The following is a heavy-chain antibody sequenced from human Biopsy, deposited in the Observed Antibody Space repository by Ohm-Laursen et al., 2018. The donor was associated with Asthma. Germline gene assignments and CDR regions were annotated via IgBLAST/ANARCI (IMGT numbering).Heavy chain of an antibody. CDR2: ISSSSSYI. CDR1: GFTFSSYS. J-gene: IGHJ5*02. D-gene: IGHD4-17*01. Sequence: SLRLSCTASGFTFSSYSMNWVRQAPGKGLEWVSFISSSSSYIYYADSVKGRFTISRDNAKNSLYLQMNSLRAEDTAVYYCARDRYGDYVGWFDPWGQGTLVTVSS. CDR3: ARDRYGDYVGWFDP. V-gene: IGHV3-21*01.